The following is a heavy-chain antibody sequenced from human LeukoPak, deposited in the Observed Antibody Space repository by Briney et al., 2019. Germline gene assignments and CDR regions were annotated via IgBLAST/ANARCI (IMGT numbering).Heavy chain of an antibody. J-gene: IGHJ2*01. Sequence: GGSLRLSSEASGFTREDYGIHWVRQVPGKGLEWVSGVTWSSRSKKYADSVRGRFSISRDDANNSLFLQMNNLRPEDTALYYCAKDSEARSISWYSHFDLWGRGTLVTVSS. CDR3: AKDSEARSISWYSHFDL. D-gene: IGHD6-13*01. CDR2: VTWSSRSK. V-gene: IGHV3-9*01. CDR1: GFTREDYG.